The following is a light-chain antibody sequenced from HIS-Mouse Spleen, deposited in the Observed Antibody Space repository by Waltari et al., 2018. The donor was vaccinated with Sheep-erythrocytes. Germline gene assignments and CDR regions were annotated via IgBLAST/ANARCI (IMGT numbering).Light chain of an antibody. CDR1: ALPTKY. J-gene: IGLJ2*01. V-gene: IGLV3-10*01. CDR2: EDS. CDR3: YSTDSSGNHSV. Sequence: SYELTQPPSVSVSPGQTARITCPGDALPTKYAYWYQQKSGQAPVLVIYEDSKRPSGIPERFYGSSSGTMATLTISGAQVEDEADYYCYSTDSSGNHSVFGGGTKLTVL.